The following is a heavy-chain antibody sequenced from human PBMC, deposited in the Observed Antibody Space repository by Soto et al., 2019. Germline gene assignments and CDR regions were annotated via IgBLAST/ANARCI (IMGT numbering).Heavy chain of an antibody. J-gene: IGHJ5*02. D-gene: IGHD3-10*01. CDR1: GFSLSTSGVG. Sequence: QITLKESGPTLVKPTQTLTLTCTFSGFSLSTSGVGVGWIRQPPGKALEWLALIYWDDDKRYSPSLKSRLTIAEDTSKNQVVLTMTNMDPGDTATYYCAHRRVRGPSKWFGELFDPWGQGNLVTVSS. V-gene: IGHV2-5*02. CDR3: AHRRVRGPSKWFGELFDP. CDR2: IYWDDDK.